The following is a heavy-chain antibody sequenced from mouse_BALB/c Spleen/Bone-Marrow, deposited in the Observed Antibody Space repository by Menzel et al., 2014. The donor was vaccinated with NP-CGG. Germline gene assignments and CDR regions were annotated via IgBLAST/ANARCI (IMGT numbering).Heavy chain of an antibody. CDR1: GFSLTGYG. D-gene: IGHD1-1*02. CDR3: ARDESGSCGDY. CDR2: IWAGGST. Sequence: VQLVESGPGLVAPSQSLSITCTVSGFSLTGYGVHWVRQPPGKGLEWLGVIWAGGSTDYNSALMSRLSISKDNSKSQVFLKMNSLQTDDTAMYYCARDESGSCGDYWGQGTSVTVSS. V-gene: IGHV2-9*02. J-gene: IGHJ4*01.